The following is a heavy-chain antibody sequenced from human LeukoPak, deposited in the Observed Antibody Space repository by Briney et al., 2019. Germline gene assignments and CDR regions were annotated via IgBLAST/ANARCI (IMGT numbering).Heavy chain of an antibody. Sequence: GGSLRLSCAASGFTFSDYWMHWVRQAPGKVLVWVSRINSDGSSTAYADSVKGRFTISRDNARNTQYLQMNGLRAEDTAVYYCARAVYDSSAYQPLEHWGQGTLVTVSS. CDR2: INSDGSST. CDR1: GFTFSDYW. J-gene: IGHJ1*01. D-gene: IGHD3-22*01. CDR3: ARAVYDSSAYQPLEH. V-gene: IGHV3-74*01.